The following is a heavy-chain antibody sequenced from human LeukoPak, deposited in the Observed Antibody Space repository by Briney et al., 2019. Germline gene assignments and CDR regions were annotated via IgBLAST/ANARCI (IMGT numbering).Heavy chain of an antibody. CDR3: ARHVAVAANYDY. Sequence: PSETLSLTCAVSGDSISSSTSCWSWIRQPPGKGLEPPGKGLEWIGYMYHSGSTFYNPSLKSRVTISVDTSNSQFSLKLTSVAAADTAVYYCARHVAVAANYDYWGQGTLVTVSS. J-gene: IGHJ4*02. D-gene: IGHD6-19*01. V-gene: IGHV4-39*01. CDR1: GDSISSSTSC. CDR2: MYHSGST.